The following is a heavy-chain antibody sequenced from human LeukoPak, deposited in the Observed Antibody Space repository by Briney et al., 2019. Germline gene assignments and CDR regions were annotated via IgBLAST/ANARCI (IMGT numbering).Heavy chain of an antibody. Sequence: GGSLRLSCAASGFTFSSYAMSWVRQAPGKGLEWVSAISGSGGSTYYADSVKGRFTISRDNAKNSLYLQMNSLRAEDTAVYYCARDDFYSNYEWGQGTLVTVSS. CDR1: GFTFSSYA. J-gene: IGHJ4*02. D-gene: IGHD4-11*01. CDR3: ARDDFYSNYE. V-gene: IGHV3-23*01. CDR2: ISGSGGST.